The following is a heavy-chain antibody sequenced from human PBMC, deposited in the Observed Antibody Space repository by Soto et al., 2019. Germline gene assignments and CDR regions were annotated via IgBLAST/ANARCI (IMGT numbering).Heavy chain of an antibody. V-gene: IGHV1-69*06. Sequence: QVQLVQSGAEVKKPGSSVKVSCKASGGTFSSYAISWVRQAPGQGLEWMGGIIPIFGTANYAQKFQGRVTITADKSTSTAYMELSSLRSEDTAVYYCASGSYGSGSHPTGWFDPWGQGTLVTVSS. J-gene: IGHJ5*02. CDR2: IIPIFGTA. CDR1: GGTFSSYA. CDR3: ASGSYGSGSHPTGWFDP. D-gene: IGHD3-10*01.